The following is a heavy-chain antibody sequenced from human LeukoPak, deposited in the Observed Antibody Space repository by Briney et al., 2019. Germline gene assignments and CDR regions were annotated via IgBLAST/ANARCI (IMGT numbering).Heavy chain of an antibody. CDR3: ANLHTVNSSVP. D-gene: IGHD4-17*01. CDR1: GFTFTTYC. CDR2: VSGIVGLT. J-gene: IGHJ4*02. Sequence: GGSLRLSWAAAGFTFTTYCISWVRHAPGKGLECVSGVSGIVGLTSYADSVKGRFTMSRDNSKNTLYLQMNSLRAEDMAVYYCANLHTVNSSVPWGQGTLVTAS. V-gene: IGHV3-23*01.